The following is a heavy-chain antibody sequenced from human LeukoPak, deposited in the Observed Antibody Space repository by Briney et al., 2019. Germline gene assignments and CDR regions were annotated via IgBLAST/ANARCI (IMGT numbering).Heavy chain of an antibody. D-gene: IGHD3-16*02. Sequence: SETPSLTCTVSGGFIGTYYWSWIRQPPGKGLEWIGYIYVTGTRYNPYLQSRVTISVDRSRNQFFLKMSSVTAADTAVYYCARHIGGGIEDMDVWGKGTKVIVSS. V-gene: IGHV4-59*08. CDR2: IYVTGT. J-gene: IGHJ6*03. CDR3: ARHIGGGIEDMDV. CDR1: GGFIGTYY.